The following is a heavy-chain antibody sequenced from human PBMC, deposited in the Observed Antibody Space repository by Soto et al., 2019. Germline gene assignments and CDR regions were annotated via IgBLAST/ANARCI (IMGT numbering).Heavy chain of an antibody. D-gene: IGHD3-3*01. CDR2: VDPTDSYS. CDR1: GYSLTNYW. J-gene: IGHJ6*02. Sequence: GASLKNSCKCSGYSLTNYWITWVLQMPGKGLEWLGRVDPTDSYSNYSPSFQGHVTISADKSISTAYLQWSSLKASDTAMYYCARDYYYTALNYFPYYTYSMDGWGPRTTVTVFS. V-gene: IGHV5-10-1*01. CDR3: ARDYYYTALNYFPYYTYSMDG.